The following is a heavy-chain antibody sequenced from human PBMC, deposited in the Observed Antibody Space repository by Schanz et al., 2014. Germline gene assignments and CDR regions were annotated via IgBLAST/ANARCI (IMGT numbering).Heavy chain of an antibody. Sequence: QVQLLQSGSEVKKPGASVKVSCEISGYTVSALAMHWVRQAPGRGLEWMGGFHHEDGDTVYAQKFQGRVIMTEDTSTDTAYVELRRRTSEDTGVYYCATETSRTWFYNGVDVWGQGTTVTVSS. D-gene: IGHD2-2*01. CDR1: GYTVSALA. J-gene: IGHJ6*02. CDR3: ATETSRTWFYNGVDV. CDR2: FHHEDGDT. V-gene: IGHV1-24*01.